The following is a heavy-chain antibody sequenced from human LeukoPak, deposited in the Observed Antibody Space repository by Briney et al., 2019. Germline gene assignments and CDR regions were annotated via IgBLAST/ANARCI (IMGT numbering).Heavy chain of an antibody. Sequence: SQTLSLTCAISGDSVSSNSAAWNWIRRSPSRGLEWLGRIYYRSKCYNDHAVSVKSRITINPDTSKNQFSLQLNSVTPEDTAVYYCARDSTVGATRGWDFDYWGQGTLVTVSS. CDR2: IYYRSKCYN. CDR3: ARDSTVGATRGWDFDY. CDR1: GDSVSSNSAA. V-gene: IGHV6-1*01. D-gene: IGHD1-26*01. J-gene: IGHJ4*02.